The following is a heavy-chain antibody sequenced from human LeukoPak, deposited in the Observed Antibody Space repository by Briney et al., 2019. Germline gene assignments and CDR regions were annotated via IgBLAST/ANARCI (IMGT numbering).Heavy chain of an antibody. Sequence: EASLRLSCAASGFTFSSYAMSWVRQAPGKGLEWVSAISGSGGSTYYADSVKGRFTISRDNSKNTLYLQMNSLRAEDTAVYYCAKRPSYYYDSSALSYYFDYWGQGTLVTVSS. CDR3: AKRPSYYYDSSALSYYFDY. CDR1: GFTFSSYA. D-gene: IGHD3-22*01. J-gene: IGHJ4*02. V-gene: IGHV3-23*01. CDR2: ISGSGGST.